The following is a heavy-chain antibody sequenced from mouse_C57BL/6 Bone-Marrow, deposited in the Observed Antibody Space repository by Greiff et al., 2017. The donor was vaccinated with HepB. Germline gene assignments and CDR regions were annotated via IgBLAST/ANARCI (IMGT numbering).Heavy chain of an antibody. D-gene: IGHD2-2*01. CDR3: AILLWLRRDAMDY. Sequence: VKLMESGPGLVAPSQSLSITCTVSGFSLTSYGVDWVRQPPGKGLEWLGVIWGGGSTNYNSALMSRLSISKDNSKSQVFLKMNSLQTDDTAMYYCAILLWLRRDAMDYWGQGTSVTVSS. CDR2: IWGGGST. J-gene: IGHJ4*01. CDR1: GFSLTSYG. V-gene: IGHV2-9*01.